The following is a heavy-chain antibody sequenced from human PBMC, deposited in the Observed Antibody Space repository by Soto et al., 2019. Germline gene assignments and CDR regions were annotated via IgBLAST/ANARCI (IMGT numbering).Heavy chain of an antibody. J-gene: IGHJ4*02. CDR2: IDGSGTSM. CDR3: ARSGNCRLDC. Sequence: EVQLVESGGALVQPGGSLRLSCAASGFSFSSHNMNWVRQAPGKGLEWISYIDGSGTSMYYADSVKGRFTISRDKAKNSLYLQMNSLRAEDTALYYCARSGNCRLDCWGRGTLVTVSS. V-gene: IGHV3-48*01. CDR1: GFSFSSHN. D-gene: IGHD2-15*01.